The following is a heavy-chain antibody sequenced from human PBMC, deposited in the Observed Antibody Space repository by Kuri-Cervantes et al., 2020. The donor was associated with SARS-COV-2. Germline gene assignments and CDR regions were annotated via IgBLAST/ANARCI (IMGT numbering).Heavy chain of an antibody. CDR1: GGSISSSSYY. J-gene: IGHJ4*02. CDR2: IYYSGST. CDR3: ARVGSALRRDFDY. Sequence: SETLSLTCTVSGGSISSSSYYWGWIRQPPGKGLEWIGSIYYSGSTYYNPSLKSRVTISVDTSKNQFSLKLSSVTAADTDVYYCARVGSALRRDFDYWGQGTLVTVSS. D-gene: IGHD6-25*01. V-gene: IGHV4-39*01.